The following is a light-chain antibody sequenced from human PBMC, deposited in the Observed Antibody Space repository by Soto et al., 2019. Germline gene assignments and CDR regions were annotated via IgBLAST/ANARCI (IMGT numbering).Light chain of an antibody. CDR3: QQYGSSPRT. Sequence: EIVLTQSPGTLSLSAGERATLSCRASQSLSSSQLAWYQQKPGQAPRLLIHDASSRATGISDRFTGSGSGTDFTLTITTLEPEHFAVYYCQQYGSSPRTFGLGTKVDI. J-gene: IGKJ1*01. CDR1: QSLSSSQ. V-gene: IGKV3-20*01. CDR2: DAS.